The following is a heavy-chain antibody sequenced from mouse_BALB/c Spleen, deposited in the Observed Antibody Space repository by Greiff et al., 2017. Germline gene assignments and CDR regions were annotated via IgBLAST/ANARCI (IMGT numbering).Heavy chain of an antibody. V-gene: IGHV2-9*02. CDR3: ARDGNYFYYFDY. D-gene: IGHD2-1*01. J-gene: IGHJ2*01. CDR2: IWAGGST. Sequence: VKLVESGPGLVAPSQSLSITCTVSGFSLTSYGVHWVRQPPGKGLEWLGVIWAGGSTNYNSALMSRLSISKDNSKSQVFLKMNSLQTDDTAMYYCARDGNYFYYFDYWGQGTTLTVSS. CDR1: GFSLTSYG.